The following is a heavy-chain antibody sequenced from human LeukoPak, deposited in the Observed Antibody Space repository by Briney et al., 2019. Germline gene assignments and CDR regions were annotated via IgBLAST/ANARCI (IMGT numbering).Heavy chain of an antibody. V-gene: IGHV4-59*01. D-gene: IGHD3-10*01. CDR2: IYYSGST. J-gene: IGHJ3*02. CDR1: GGSISSYY. CDR3: ARSLYYYGSDSFDI. Sequence: PSETLSLTCTVSGGSISSYYWNWIRQPPGKGLEWIGFIYYSGSTNYNPSLKSRVTISVDTSKTQFSLNLRSVTAADTAVYYCARSLYYYGSDSFDIWGQGTMVTVSS.